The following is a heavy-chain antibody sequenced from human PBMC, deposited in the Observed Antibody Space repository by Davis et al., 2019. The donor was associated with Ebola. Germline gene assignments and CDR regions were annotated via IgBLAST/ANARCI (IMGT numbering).Heavy chain of an antibody. Sequence: GESLKISCAASGFTFSSYWMTWVRQAPGKGLEWVANIKEDGNQRYYVDSVKGRFTISRDNANNSLYLQMNSLRAEDTAVYYCARVGTGGFCSRPSCYGNAFDIWGQGTLVTVSS. CDR2: IKEDGNQR. J-gene: IGHJ3*02. V-gene: IGHV3-7*03. CDR3: ARVGTGGFCSRPSCYGNAFDI. D-gene: IGHD2-2*01. CDR1: GFTFSSYW.